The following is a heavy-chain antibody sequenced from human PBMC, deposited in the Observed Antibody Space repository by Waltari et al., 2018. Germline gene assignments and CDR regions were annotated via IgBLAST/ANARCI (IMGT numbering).Heavy chain of an antibody. CDR3: ARVVGTVTTFAFDM. Sequence: QVQLQESGPGLVKPSETLSLTCTVSGGSISSYYWSWIRQPPGKELGWIGYIYFSGSPNYHPSLKSRVTRSVDTSKNQFSLKLTSVTAADTAVYYCARVVGTVTTFAFDMWGQGTMVTVSS. D-gene: IGHD4-17*01. CDR2: IYFSGSP. CDR1: GGSISSYY. V-gene: IGHV4-59*01. J-gene: IGHJ3*02.